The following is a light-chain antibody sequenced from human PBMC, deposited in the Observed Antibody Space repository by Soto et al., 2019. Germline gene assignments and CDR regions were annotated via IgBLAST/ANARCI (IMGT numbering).Light chain of an antibody. CDR2: RND. Sequence: QPVLTQPASASGTPGQRVTISCSGSYSNIGTNTLNWYQQLPGTAPKLLIYRNDQRPSGVPDRFSGSKSGTSASLTICGPQSEDEADYYCAAWDDGLNGWVFGGGTKVTVL. CDR3: AAWDDGLNGWV. CDR1: YSNIGTNT. V-gene: IGLV1-44*01. J-gene: IGLJ3*02.